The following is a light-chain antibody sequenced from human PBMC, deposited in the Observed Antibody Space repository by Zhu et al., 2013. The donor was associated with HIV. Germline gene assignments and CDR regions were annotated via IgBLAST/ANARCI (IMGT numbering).Light chain of an antibody. CDR3: AAWDDSLNVL. Sequence: QSVPTQPPSVSGAPGQRVTISCTGSSSNIGAGSDVHWYRHLPGTAPKLLIYGNTNRPSGVPDRFSGSKSGTSASLAISGLQSEDEADYYCAAWDDSLNVLFGGGTKLTVL. J-gene: IGLJ2*01. CDR2: GNT. CDR1: SSNIGAGSD. V-gene: IGLV1-40*01.